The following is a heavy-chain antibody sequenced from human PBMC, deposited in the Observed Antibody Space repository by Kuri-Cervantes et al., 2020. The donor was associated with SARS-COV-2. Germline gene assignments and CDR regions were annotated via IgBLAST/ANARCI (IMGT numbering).Heavy chain of an antibody. Sequence: GESLKISCAASGFTFSSYSMNWVRQAPGKGLEWVSYISSSSSTIYYADSVKGRFTISRDNAKNSLYLQINSLRDEDTAVYYCAREAPCRIVGAICYGMDVWGQGTTVTVSS. V-gene: IGHV3-48*02. J-gene: IGHJ6*02. D-gene: IGHD1-26*01. CDR2: ISSSSSTI. CDR3: AREAPCRIVGAICYGMDV. CDR1: GFTFSSYS.